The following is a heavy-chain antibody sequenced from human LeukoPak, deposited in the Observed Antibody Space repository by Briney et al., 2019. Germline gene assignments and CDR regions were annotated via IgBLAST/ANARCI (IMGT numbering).Heavy chain of an antibody. V-gene: IGHV1-2*02. Sequence: SVKVSCKASGYTFTGNYIHWVRQAPGQGLEWMGWINPNNGGTKFAQKFQGRVSMTRDTSIITVYMELSRLKSDDTAVYYCARDSGYYYYYLDVWGKGTTVTVSS. CDR3: ARDSGYYYYYLDV. CDR2: INPNNGGT. J-gene: IGHJ6*03. CDR1: GYTFTGNY. D-gene: IGHD3-10*01.